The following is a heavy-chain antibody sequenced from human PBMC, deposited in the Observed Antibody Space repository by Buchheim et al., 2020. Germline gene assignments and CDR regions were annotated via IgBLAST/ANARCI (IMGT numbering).Heavy chain of an antibody. CDR3: ARGPRVGATSRERYFDL. V-gene: IGHV4-34*01. D-gene: IGHD1-26*01. CDR1: GGSFSGYY. J-gene: IGHJ2*01. Sequence: QVQLQQWGAGLLKPSETLSLTCAVYGGSFSGYYWSWIRQPPGKGLEWIGEINHSGSTNYNPSLKSRVTISVDTSKNQLSLKLSSVTAADTAVYYCARGPRVGATSRERYFDLWGRGTL. CDR2: INHSGST.